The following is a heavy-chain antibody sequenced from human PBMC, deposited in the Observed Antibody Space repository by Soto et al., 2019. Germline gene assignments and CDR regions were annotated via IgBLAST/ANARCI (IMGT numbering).Heavy chain of an antibody. CDR3: AKDAVYGDGLWLAGN. Sequence: EVQLLESGGGLVQPGGSLRLSCAASGFTFSSYAMSWVRQAPGKGLEWVSGISGSGGDIRYADPVKGRFTISKDNSKNTLYLQMNSLRAEDTAIYYCAKDAVYGDGLWLAGNWGQGTLVTVSS. D-gene: IGHD2-21*02. J-gene: IGHJ4*02. V-gene: IGHV3-23*01. CDR1: GFTFSSYA. CDR2: ISGSGGDI.